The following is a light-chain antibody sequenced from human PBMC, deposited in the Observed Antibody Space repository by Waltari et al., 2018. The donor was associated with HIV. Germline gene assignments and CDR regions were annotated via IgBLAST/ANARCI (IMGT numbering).Light chain of an antibody. CDR3: CSYAGSSTRWV. J-gene: IGLJ3*02. CDR2: EVS. V-gene: IGLV2-23*02. CDR1: SSYVVGYNL. Sequence: QSALTQPASVSGSPGQSITISCPGTSSYVVGYNLFPWYQQHPGKAPKPMIYEVSKRPSGVSNRFSGSKSGNTASLTISGLQAEDEADYYCCSYAGSSTRWVFGGGTKLTVL.